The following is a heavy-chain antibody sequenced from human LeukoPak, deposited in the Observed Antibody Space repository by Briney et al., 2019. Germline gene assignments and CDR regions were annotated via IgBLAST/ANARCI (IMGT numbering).Heavy chain of an antibody. CDR2: IRYDGSNK. D-gene: IGHD6-19*01. V-gene: IGHV3-30*02. J-gene: IGHJ4*02. CDR1: GFTFSSYG. CDR3: AKGGIAVAGFDY. Sequence: GGSLRLSCAASGFTFSSYGMHWDRQAPGKGLEWVAFIRYDGSNKYYADSVKGRFTISRDNSKNTLYLQMNSLRAEDTAVYYCAKGGIAVAGFDYWGQGTLVTVSS.